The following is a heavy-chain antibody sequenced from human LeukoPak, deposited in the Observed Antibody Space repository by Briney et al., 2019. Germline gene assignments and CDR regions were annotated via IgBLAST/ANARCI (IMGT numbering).Heavy chain of an antibody. V-gene: IGHV3-23*01. J-gene: IGHJ4*02. CDR3: ARVRIIAARSYFDY. Sequence: PGGSLRLSCAASGFTFSSYGMSWVRQAPGKGLEWVSAISGSGGSTYYADSVKGRFTISRDNSKNTLYLQMNSLRAEDTAVYYCARVRIIAARSYFDYWGQGTLVTVSS. CDR1: GFTFSSYG. D-gene: IGHD6-25*01. CDR2: ISGSGGST.